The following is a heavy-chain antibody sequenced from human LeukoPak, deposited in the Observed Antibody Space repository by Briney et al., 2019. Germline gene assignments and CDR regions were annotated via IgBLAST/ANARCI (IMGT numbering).Heavy chain of an antibody. J-gene: IGHJ2*01. V-gene: IGHV4-4*02. D-gene: IGHD3-10*01. CDR2: IYHSGST. Sequence: PSETLSLTCAVSGGSISSSNWWSWVRQPPGKGLEWIGEIYHSGSTNYNPSLKSRVTISVDTSKNQFSLKLSSVTAADTAVYYCARDKGLRGFGEYYWYFDLWGRGTLVTVSS. CDR1: GGSISSSNW. CDR3: ARDKGLRGFGEYYWYFDL.